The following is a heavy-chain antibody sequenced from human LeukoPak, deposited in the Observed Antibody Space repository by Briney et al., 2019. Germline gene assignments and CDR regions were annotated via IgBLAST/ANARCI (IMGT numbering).Heavy chain of an antibody. CDR3: ARHGSSGWPRDYYYYMDV. V-gene: IGHV5-51*01. J-gene: IGHJ6*03. CDR1: GYSFTSYW. Sequence: PGESLKISCKGSGYSFTSYWIGWVRQMPGKGLEWMGIIYPGDSDTRYSPSFQGQVTISADKSISTAYLQWSSLKASDTAMYYCARHGSSGWPRDYYYYMDVWGKGTTVTVSS. CDR2: IYPGDSDT. D-gene: IGHD6-19*01.